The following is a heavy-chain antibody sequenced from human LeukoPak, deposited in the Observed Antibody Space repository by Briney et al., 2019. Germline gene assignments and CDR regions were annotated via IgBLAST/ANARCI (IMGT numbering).Heavy chain of an antibody. V-gene: IGHV3-21*01. CDR3: AKYHAAAAYYDANGPLDY. CDR2: ISKSSHNI. J-gene: IGHJ4*02. Sequence: GGSLRLSCAASGFPLSSFGMTWVRQAPGKGLEWVSSISKSSHNIYYTDSVKGRFTITRDNAKNALYLHMNSVRAEDTALYYCAKYHAAAAYYDANGPLDYWGQGTLVTVSS. D-gene: IGHD3-16*01. CDR1: GFPLSSFG.